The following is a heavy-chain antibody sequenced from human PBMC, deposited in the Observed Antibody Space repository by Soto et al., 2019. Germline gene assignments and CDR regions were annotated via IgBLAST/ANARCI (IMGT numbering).Heavy chain of an antibody. CDR2: IIPIFGTA. V-gene: IGHV1-69*12. CDR1: GGTFSSYA. D-gene: IGHD6-13*01. Sequence: QVQLVQSGAEVKKPGSSVKVSCKASGGTFSSYAISWVRQAPGQGFEWMGGIIPIFGTANYAQKFQGRVTITEDESTSTAYMALSSLRPEDTAVYYCARDLNRSSSWYQGYYYYGMDVWGQGTTVAVSS. CDR3: ARDLNRSSSWYQGYYYYGMDV. J-gene: IGHJ6*02.